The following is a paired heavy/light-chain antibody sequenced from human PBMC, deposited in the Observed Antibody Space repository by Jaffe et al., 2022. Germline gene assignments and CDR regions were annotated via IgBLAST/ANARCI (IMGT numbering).Light chain of an antibody. CDR2: EIS. CDR3: VQNTQLPLT. J-gene: IGKJ4*01. V-gene: IGKV2D-29*02. CDR1: ESLLDRDGRTY. Sequence: DVVMTQTPLSLSVTPGQPASISCKSSESLLDRDGRTYLYWYLQKPGQSPQLLMYEISNRFSGVPDRFSGSGSGTDFTLKISHVEAEDAGLYYCVQNTQLPLTFGGGTKVEIK.
Heavy chain of an antibody. Sequence: QVQLQESGPGLVKPSQTLSLTCTVSDGSVASGNYKWSWIRQPAGKGLEWIGRIFTSGTTNYNPSLKSRVTISVDTSKNQFSLKLTSVTAADTAVYYCARGMPNLEATAPQYWGQGTLVTVSS. V-gene: IGHV4-61*02. CDR3: ARGMPNLEATAPQY. J-gene: IGHJ4*02. CDR2: IFTSGTT. CDR1: DGSVASGNYK. D-gene: IGHD2-2*01.